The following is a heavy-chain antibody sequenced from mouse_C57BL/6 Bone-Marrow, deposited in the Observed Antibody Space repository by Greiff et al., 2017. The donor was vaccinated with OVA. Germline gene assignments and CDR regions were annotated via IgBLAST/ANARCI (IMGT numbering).Heavy chain of an antibody. CDR3: ARSLRLLFDY. V-gene: IGHV1-50*01. Sequence: QVQLKQPGAELVKPGASVKLSCKASGYTFTSYWMQWVKQRPGQGLEWIGEIDPSDSYTNYNQKFKGKATLTVDTSSSTAYMQLSSLTSEDSAVDYCARSLRLLFDYWGQGTTLTVSS. CDR2: IDPSDSYT. CDR1: GYTFTSYW. D-gene: IGHD3-2*02. J-gene: IGHJ2*01.